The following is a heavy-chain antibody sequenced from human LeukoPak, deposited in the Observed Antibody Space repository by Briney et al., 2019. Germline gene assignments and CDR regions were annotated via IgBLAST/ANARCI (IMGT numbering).Heavy chain of an antibody. CDR3: ARVRDWDLLRRFDY. D-gene: IGHD1-26*01. J-gene: IGHJ4*02. CDR2: IITIFGTA. V-gene: IGHV1-69*13. CDR1: VDTFTSYT. Sequence: GASQKISCTTPVDTFTSYTISWVRHTPGQRLERMGEIITIFGTANYAQKFQGRVTITADESTSTAYMERSSRRYEDTAVYYCARVRDWDLLRRFDYWGQGTLVTVSS.